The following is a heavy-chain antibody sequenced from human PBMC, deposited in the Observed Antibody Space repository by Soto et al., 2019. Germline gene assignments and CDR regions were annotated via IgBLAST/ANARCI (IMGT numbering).Heavy chain of an antibody. CDR2: INVHNGNT. V-gene: IGHV1-18*01. D-gene: IGHD3-9*01. Sequence: QVQLVQSGAEVRKPGASVKVSCKASGYTFTSFGINWVRQAPGQGLEWMGWINVHNGNTEYAQNLRGRVTMTTDTSTNTANMELRSLTSDDTAVYHCASHYDIVTGYFSGSDYWAQGTLVTVSS. CDR3: ASHYDIVTGYFSGSDY. CDR1: GYTFTSFG. J-gene: IGHJ4*02.